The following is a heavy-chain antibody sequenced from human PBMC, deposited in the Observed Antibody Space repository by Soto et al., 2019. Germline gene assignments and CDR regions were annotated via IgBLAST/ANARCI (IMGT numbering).Heavy chain of an antibody. Sequence: GGSLRLSCAASGFTFGSYGMHWVRQAPGKGLEWVAVIWYDGSNKYYADSVKGRFTISRDNSKNTLYLQMNSLRAEDTAVYYCAREEGQLLYVFFDYWGQGTLVTVSS. CDR3: AREEGQLLYVFFDY. J-gene: IGHJ4*02. CDR1: GFTFGSYG. CDR2: IWYDGSNK. V-gene: IGHV3-33*01. D-gene: IGHD2-2*02.